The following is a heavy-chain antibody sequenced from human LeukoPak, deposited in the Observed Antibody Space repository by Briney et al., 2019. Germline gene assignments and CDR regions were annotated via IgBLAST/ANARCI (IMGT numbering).Heavy chain of an antibody. J-gene: IGHJ5*02. CDR1: GGSISGGSYY. V-gene: IGHV4-61*10. CDR2: IYYSGST. CDR3: ARGRPYSSSWNWFDP. Sequence: SQTLSLTCTVSGGSISGGSYYWSWIRQPAGKGLEWIGYIYYSGSTNYNPSLKSRVTISVDTSKNQFSLKLSSVTAADTAVYYCARGRPYSSSWNWFDPWGQGTLVTVSS. D-gene: IGHD6-13*01.